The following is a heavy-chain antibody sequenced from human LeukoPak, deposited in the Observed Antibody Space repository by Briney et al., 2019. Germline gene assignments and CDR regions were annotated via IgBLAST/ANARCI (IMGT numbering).Heavy chain of an antibody. J-gene: IGHJ3*02. V-gene: IGHV1-69*13. CDR1: GGTFSSYA. CDR3: ARPVTTGQGAFDI. Sequence: ASVKASCKASGGTFSSYAISWVRQAPGQGLEWMGGIIPIFGTANYAQKFQGRVTITADESTSTAYMELSSLRSEDTAVYYCARPVTTGQGAFDIWGQGTMVTVSS. CDR2: IIPIFGTA. D-gene: IGHD1-14*01.